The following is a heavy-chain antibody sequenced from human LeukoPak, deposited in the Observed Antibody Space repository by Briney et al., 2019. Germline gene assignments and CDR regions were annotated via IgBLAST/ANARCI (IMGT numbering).Heavy chain of an antibody. CDR1: GGSVSGYY. D-gene: IGHD6-6*01. CDR3: ARISFTRGELVPDF. CDR2: VYYSGST. V-gene: IGHV4-59*02. Sequence: PSETLSLTCVVSGGSVSGYYWGWIRQPPGRGLEWIGYVYYSGSTNYNPSFKSRITISVDTSRNQFSLQLSSVTAADTAVYYCARISFTRGELVPDFWGQGTLVTVSS. J-gene: IGHJ4*02.